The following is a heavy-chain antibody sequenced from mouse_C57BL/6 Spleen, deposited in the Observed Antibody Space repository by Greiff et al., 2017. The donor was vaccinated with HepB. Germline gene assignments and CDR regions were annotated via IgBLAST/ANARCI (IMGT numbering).Heavy chain of an antibody. D-gene: IGHD1-1*01. CDR2: IDPSDSYT. CDR1: GYTFTSYW. J-gene: IGHJ2*01. CDR3: ARITTVVATDY. V-gene: IGHV1-50*01. Sequence: QVQLQQPGAELVKPGASVKLSCKASGYTFTSYWMQWVKQRPGQGLEWIGEIDPSDSYTNYNQKFKGKATLTVETSSSTAYMQLSSLTSEDSAVYYCARITTVVATDYWGQGTTLTVSS.